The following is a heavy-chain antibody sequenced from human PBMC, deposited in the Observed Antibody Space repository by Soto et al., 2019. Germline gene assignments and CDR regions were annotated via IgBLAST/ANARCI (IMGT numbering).Heavy chain of an antibody. CDR2: IYYSGST. CDR3: AGVGYCGGDCSVPDY. V-gene: IGHV4-59*01. Sequence: QVQLQESGPGLVKPSETLSLTCTVSGGSISSYFWSWIRQPPGKGLELIGYIYYSGSTNYNPSLKSRVTISVDTSKNQLSLELSSVTAADTAVYYCAGVGYCGGDCSVPDYWGQGTLVTVSS. CDR1: GGSISSYF. D-gene: IGHD2-21*02. J-gene: IGHJ4*02.